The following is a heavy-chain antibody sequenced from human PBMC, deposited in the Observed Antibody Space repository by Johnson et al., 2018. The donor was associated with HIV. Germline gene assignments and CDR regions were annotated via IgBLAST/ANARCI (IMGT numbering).Heavy chain of an antibody. CDR1: GFTFDDYG. CDR3: ARENYRRRDAFDV. J-gene: IGHJ3*01. D-gene: IGHD1-7*01. V-gene: IGHV3-20*04. Sequence: EVQLVESGGGVVRPGGSLRLSCAASGFTFDDYGMTWVRQAPGKGLEWVSGINWNGGSTGYADSVKGRFTISRDDAKNSMYLQINSLRTEDTAVYYCARENYRRRDAFDVWGQGTVVIVSS. CDR2: INWNGGST.